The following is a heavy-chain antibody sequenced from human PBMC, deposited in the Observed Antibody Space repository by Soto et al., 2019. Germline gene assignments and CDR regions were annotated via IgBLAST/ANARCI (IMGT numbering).Heavy chain of an antibody. CDR1: GYTFTSYG. D-gene: IGHD4-17*01. Sequence: QVLLVQSGAEVKRPGASVKVSCKASGYTFTSYGISWVRQAPGQGLELMGWITPLKGDTHHSPKFQDRIIMTTDTSTSTAYFEMRRLTSDDTAVYYCAKDSGARTEYFQDWGQGTLVSVSS. CDR3: AKDSGARTEYFQD. CDR2: ITPLKGDT. J-gene: IGHJ1*01. V-gene: IGHV1-18*01.